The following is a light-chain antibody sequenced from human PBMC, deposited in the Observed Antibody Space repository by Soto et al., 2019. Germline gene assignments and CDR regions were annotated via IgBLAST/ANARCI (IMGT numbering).Light chain of an antibody. CDR2: GAS. CDR1: RSISSY. J-gene: IGKJ4*01. CDR3: QQYNAWPLT. Sequence: EIVMTQSPATLSVSPGECTTLSCRTSRSISSYLAWCQQKPGQAPRLLIYGASTRATGIPARFSGSGSGTEFTLTINTLQSEDFAVYYCQQYNAWPLTFGGGTKVEIK. V-gene: IGKV3-15*01.